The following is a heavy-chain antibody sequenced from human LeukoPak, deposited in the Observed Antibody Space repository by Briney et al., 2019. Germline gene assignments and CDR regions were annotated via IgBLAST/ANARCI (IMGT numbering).Heavy chain of an antibody. CDR2: ISAYNGKT. J-gene: IGHJ6*03. D-gene: IGHD5-18*01. CDR3: ARDRGYSYVYYYYMDV. Sequence: ASVKVSCKASGYTFTSYGISWVRQAPGQGLEWMGWISAYNGKTNYAQKLQGRVTMTTDTSTSTAYMELRSLRSDDTAVYYCARDRGYSYVYYYYMDVWGKGTTVTVSS. CDR1: GYTFTSYG. V-gene: IGHV1-18*01.